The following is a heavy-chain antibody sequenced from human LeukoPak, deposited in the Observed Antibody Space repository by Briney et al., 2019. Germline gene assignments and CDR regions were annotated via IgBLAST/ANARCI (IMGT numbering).Heavy chain of an antibody. D-gene: IGHD4-17*01. J-gene: IGHJ4*02. V-gene: IGHV1-69*13. CDR3: ARGRDERTVTTLPDY. CDR1: GGTFSSYA. CDR2: IIPIFGTA. Sequence: RASVKVSCKASGGTFSSYAISWARQAPGQGLEWMGGIIPIFGTANYAQKFQGRVTITADESTSTAYMELSSLRSEDTAVYYCARGRDERTVTTLPDYWGQGTLVTVSS.